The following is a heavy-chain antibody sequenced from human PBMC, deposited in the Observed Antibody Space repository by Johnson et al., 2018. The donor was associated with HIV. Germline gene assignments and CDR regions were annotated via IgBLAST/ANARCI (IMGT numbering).Heavy chain of an antibody. V-gene: IGHV3-53*01. Sequence: VQLVESGGGLIQPEGSLRLSCAASGFTVSSNYMSWVRQAPGKGLEWVSVIYSGGSTYYADSVKGRFTISRDNSKNTLYLQMNSLRAEDTAVYYCARDPLVGTVTVGAFDIWGQGTMVTVSS. D-gene: IGHD1-26*01. CDR2: IYSGGST. J-gene: IGHJ3*02. CDR1: GFTVSSNY. CDR3: ARDPLVGTVTVGAFDI.